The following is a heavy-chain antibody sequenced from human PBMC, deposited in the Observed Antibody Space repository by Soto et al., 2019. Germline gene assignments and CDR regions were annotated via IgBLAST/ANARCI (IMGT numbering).Heavy chain of an antibody. D-gene: IGHD3-3*01. V-gene: IGHV3-74*01. Sequence: PGGSLRLSCAASGLIFSNYKMHWVRQAPGKGLVWVSRISTDGSITDYADSVKGRFTVSRDNAKNTLYLQMNSLRAEDTSVYYCARAGYDFWSGLVAGNYYYYYMDVWGKGTTVTVSS. CDR3: ARAGYDFWSGLVAGNYYYYYMDV. CDR2: ISTDGSIT. J-gene: IGHJ6*03. CDR1: GLIFSNYK.